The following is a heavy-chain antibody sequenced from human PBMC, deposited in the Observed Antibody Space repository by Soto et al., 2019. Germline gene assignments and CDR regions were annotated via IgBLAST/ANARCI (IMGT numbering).Heavy chain of an antibody. CDR3: ARPYCSSTGGYGGGGFDP. D-gene: IGHD2-2*01. Sequence: QVQLVQSGAEVKKPGSSVKVSCKASGGTFSSYAISWVRQAPGQGLEWMGGIIPIFGTANYAQKFQGRVTITADESTSTAYMELSSLRSEDGAVYYWARPYCSSTGGYGGGGFDPWGQGTLVTVSS. V-gene: IGHV1-69*01. CDR2: IIPIFGTA. CDR1: GGTFSSYA. J-gene: IGHJ5*02.